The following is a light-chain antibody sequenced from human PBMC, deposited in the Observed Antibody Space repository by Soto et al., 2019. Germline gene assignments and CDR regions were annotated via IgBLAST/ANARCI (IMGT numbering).Light chain of an antibody. CDR2: DVS. CDR1: SSDVGGYNY. J-gene: IGLJ1*01. Sequence: QSVLTQPRSVSGSRGQSVTISCTGTSSDVGGYNYVSWYQQHPGTAPKLMIYDVSMRPSGVPDRFSGSKSGNTASLTISVLQAEDEADYYCCSYAGSYTFYVFGTGTKVTVL. V-gene: IGLV2-11*01. CDR3: CSYAGSYTFYV.